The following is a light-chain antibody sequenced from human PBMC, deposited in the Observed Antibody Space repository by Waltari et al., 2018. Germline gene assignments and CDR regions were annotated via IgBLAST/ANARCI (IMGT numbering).Light chain of an antibody. CDR1: SSNIGTYK. J-gene: IGLJ2*01. V-gene: IGLV1-44*01. CDR3: AAWDGSLNGVV. Sequence: QSVLTQPPSASGTPGQRVTISCSGSSSNIGTYKVNWYQPLPGAAPKLLICLNNQRPSGVPDRFSASKSGTSASLAISGLQSEDEADYYCAAWDGSLNGVVFGGGTKLTVL. CDR2: LNN.